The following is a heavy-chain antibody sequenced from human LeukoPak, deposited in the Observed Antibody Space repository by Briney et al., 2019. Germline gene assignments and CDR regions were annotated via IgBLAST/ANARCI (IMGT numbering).Heavy chain of an antibody. V-gene: IGHV3-7*04. CDR3: AREGAGTFDY. CDR2: IKQDGSDK. D-gene: IGHD1-1*01. Sequence: GGSLRLSCAASGFTFSSYWMSWIRQAPGKGLEWVANIKQDGSDKYYVDSVKGRFTISRDNAKNSLYLQMYGLRAEDTAVYYCAREGAGTFDYWGQGTLVTVSS. CDR1: GFTFSSYW. J-gene: IGHJ4*02.